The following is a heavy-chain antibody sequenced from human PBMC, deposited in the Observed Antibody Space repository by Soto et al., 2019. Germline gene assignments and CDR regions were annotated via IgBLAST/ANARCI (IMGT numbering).Heavy chain of an antibody. CDR1: GGTLSSFA. CDR2: IIPLWGST. Sequence: QVQLVQSGAEVKKPGSSVKVSCKASGGTLSSFAISWVRQAPGQGLEWLGGIIPLWGSTSYAQMFQGRVTITADESTNTAYMELNGLRSEDTAVYYCARDSSSWYFFDYWGQGTLVTVSS. V-gene: IGHV1-69*01. D-gene: IGHD6-13*01. J-gene: IGHJ4*02. CDR3: ARDSSSWYFFDY.